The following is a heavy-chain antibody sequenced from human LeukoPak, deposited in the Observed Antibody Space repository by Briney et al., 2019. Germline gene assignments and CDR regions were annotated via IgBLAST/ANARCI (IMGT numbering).Heavy chain of an antibody. CDR3: ARRYYYDSSGYLY. Sequence: GGSLRLSCAASGFTFSSYSMNCIRQDPGKGLEWVSYISSSSTTIYYADSVKGRFTISRDNARNSLYLQMNSLRDEDTAVYYCARRYYYDSSGYLYWGQGTLVTVSS. CDR1: GFTFSSYS. CDR2: ISSSSTTI. J-gene: IGHJ4*02. D-gene: IGHD3-22*01. V-gene: IGHV3-48*02.